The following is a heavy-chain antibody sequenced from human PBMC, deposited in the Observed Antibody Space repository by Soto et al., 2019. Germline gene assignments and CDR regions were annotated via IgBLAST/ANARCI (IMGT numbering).Heavy chain of an antibody. CDR1: GGSISSSNW. V-gene: IGHV4-4*02. CDR3: ARSFGDYDDWFDP. Sequence: PSETLSLTCAVSGGSISSSNWWSWVRQPPGKGLEWIGEIYHSGSTNYNPSLKSRVTISVDKSKNQFSLKLSSVTAADTAVYYCARSFGDYDDWFDPWGQGTLVTVSS. CDR2: IYHSGST. D-gene: IGHD4-17*01. J-gene: IGHJ5*02.